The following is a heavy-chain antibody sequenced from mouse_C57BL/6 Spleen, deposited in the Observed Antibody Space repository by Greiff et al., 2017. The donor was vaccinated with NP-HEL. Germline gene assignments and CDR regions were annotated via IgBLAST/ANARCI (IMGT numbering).Heavy chain of an antibody. J-gene: IGHJ2*01. D-gene: IGHD2-3*01. CDR3: ARSGYYLYSFDY. CDR1: GYTFTSYW. Sequence: QVQLQQPGAELVRPGSSVKLSCKASGYTFTSYWMHWVKQRPIQGLEWIGNIDPSDSETHYNQKFKDKATLTVDKSSSTAYMQLSSLTSEDSAVYYCARSGYYLYSFDYWGQGTTLTVSS. V-gene: IGHV1-52*01. CDR2: IDPSDSET.